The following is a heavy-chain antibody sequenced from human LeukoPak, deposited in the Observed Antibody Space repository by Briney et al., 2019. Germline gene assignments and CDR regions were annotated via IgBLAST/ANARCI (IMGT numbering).Heavy chain of an antibody. Sequence: SETLSLTCTVSGGSISRYYWSWIRQPAGKGLEWIGRIYSDGTITYNPSLQSRVTMSIDTSKKQFSLNLSSVTAADTSFYYCARAPDHDYGVPTFFGYWGQGTLVTVSS. CDR3: ARAPDHDYGVPTFFGY. V-gene: IGHV4-4*07. J-gene: IGHJ4*02. D-gene: IGHD4-17*01. CDR2: IYSDGTI. CDR1: GGSISRYY.